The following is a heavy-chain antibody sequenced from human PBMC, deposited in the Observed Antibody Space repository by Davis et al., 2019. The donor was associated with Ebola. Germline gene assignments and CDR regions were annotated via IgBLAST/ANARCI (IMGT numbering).Heavy chain of an antibody. CDR1: GFTSYNYA. J-gene: IGHJ6*02. CDR3: ANVPTYYYNGMDV. CDR2: ISNSGGGS. V-gene: IGHV3-23*01. Sequence: GESLKISCAASGFTSYNYAITWVRQAPGKGLEWVSSISNSGGGSYYADSVKGRFTISRDNSKNTLYLQMNSLRAEDTAIYYSANVPTYYYNGMDVWGQGTTVTVSS.